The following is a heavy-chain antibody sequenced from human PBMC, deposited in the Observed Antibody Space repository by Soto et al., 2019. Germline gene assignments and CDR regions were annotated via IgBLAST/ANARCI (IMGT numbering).Heavy chain of an antibody. D-gene: IGHD2-15*01. Sequence: PSKTMSLTCTVTGGSINTYYWSWIRQSAGKGLEWIGRVYTTGSTNYNPSLKSRVTISVDTSRNQFSLSLRSVTAADTAVYYCARERRDWSGGSCYFSPGSSVSLDLWGHGTLVTVSS. CDR1: GGSINTYY. V-gene: IGHV4-4*07. J-gene: IGHJ5*02. CDR3: ARERRDWSGGSCYFSPGSSVSLDL. CDR2: VYTTGST.